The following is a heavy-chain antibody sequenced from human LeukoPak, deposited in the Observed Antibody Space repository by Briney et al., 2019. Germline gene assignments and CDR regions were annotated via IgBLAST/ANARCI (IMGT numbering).Heavy chain of an antibody. CDR2: FDPEDGET. V-gene: IGHV1-24*01. J-gene: IGHJ5*02. CDR1: GYTLTELS. Sequence: GASVKVSCKVSGYTLTELSMHWVRQAPGKGLEWMGGFDPEDGETIYAQKFQDRVTMTEDTSTDTAYMELSSLRSEDTAVYYCATVEFAMVREVNRYNWFDPWGQGTLVTVSS. D-gene: IGHD3-10*01. CDR3: ATVEFAMVREVNRYNWFDP.